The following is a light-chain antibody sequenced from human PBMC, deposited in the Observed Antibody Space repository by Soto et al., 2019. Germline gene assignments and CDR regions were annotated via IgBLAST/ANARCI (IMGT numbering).Light chain of an antibody. J-gene: IGLJ1*01. Sequence: QSALTQPASVSGSPGQSITISCTGTSSDVGGYNYVSWYQQHPGKAPKLMSYEVSNRPSGVSNRFSGSKSGNTASLTISGLQAEDESDYYCSSYTSSSTNVFGTGTKLTVL. CDR3: SSYTSSSTNV. CDR1: SSDVGGYNY. V-gene: IGLV2-14*01. CDR2: EVS.